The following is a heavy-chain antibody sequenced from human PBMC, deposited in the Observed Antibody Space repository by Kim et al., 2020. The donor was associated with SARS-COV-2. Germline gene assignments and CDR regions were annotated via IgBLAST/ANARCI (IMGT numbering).Heavy chain of an antibody. J-gene: IGHJ4*02. V-gene: IGHV4-39*01. Sequence: SETLSLTCTVSGGSISSSSYYWGWIRQPPGKGLEWIGSIYYSGSTYYNPSLKSRVTISVDTSKNQFSLKLSSVTAADTAVYYCARRDYYGIFDYWGQGTLVTVSS. CDR1: GGSISSSSYY. CDR3: ARRDYYGIFDY. CDR2: IYYSGST. D-gene: IGHD3-10*01.